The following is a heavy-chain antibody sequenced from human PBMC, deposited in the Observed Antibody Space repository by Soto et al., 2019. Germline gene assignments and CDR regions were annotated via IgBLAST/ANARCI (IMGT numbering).Heavy chain of an antibody. D-gene: IGHD2-15*01. V-gene: IGHV4-39*01. J-gene: IGHJ6*02. CDR2: FYYSENT. CDR1: GGSISRSSYY. CDR3: AKLAGYCSGNSCHGDYAMDV. Sequence: SETLSLTCTVSGGSISRSSYYWGWIRQPPGKGLEWIGTFYYSENTYYNPSLKSRVTISVDTSKNQFSLKLSSVTAADTAVYYCAKLAGYCSGNSCHGDYAMDVWGQGTTVTVSS.